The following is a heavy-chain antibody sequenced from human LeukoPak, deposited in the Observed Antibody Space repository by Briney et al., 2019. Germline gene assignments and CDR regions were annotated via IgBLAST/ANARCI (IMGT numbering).Heavy chain of an antibody. CDR3: SRDFVGAEDY. Sequence: GGSLRLSCSASGCTISSYWMHWVRQAPGKGRVWVSRINPAGSVTNHADSVRGRFTISRDTATNTLYLEMNSLRAEDTAVYYCSRDFVGAEDYWGQGTLVTVSS. D-gene: IGHD3-16*01. CDR1: GCTISSYW. V-gene: IGHV3-74*01. J-gene: IGHJ4*02. CDR2: INPAGSVT.